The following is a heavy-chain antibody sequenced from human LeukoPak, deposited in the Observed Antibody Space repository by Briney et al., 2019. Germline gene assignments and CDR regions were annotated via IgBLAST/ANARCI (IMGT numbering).Heavy chain of an antibody. CDR3: AKDQRRSYRYYYDSSGYYDY. V-gene: IGHV3-23*01. CDR1: GFTFSTYS. Sequence: AGGSLRLSCAASGFTFSTYSMNWVRQAPGKGLEWVSAISGSGGSTYYADSVKGRFTISRDNSKNTLYLQMNSLRAEDTAVYYCAKDQRRSYRYYYDSSGYYDYWGQGTLVTVSS. J-gene: IGHJ4*02. CDR2: ISGSGGST. D-gene: IGHD3-22*01.